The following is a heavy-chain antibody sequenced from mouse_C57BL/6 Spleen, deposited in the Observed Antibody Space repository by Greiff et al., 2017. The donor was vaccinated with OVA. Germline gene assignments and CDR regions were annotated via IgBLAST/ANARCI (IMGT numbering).Heavy chain of an antibody. CDR1: GYTFTSYW. D-gene: IGHD2-1*01. CDR3: ARGYGNSLDY. CDR2: IDPSDSYT. V-gene: IGHV1-59*01. J-gene: IGHJ2*01. Sequence: QVQLQQPGAELVRPGPSVKLSCKASGYTFTSYWMHWVKQRPGQGLEWIGVIDPSDSYTNYNQKFTGKATLTVDTSSSTAYMQLSSLTSEDSAVYYCARGYGNSLDYGGQGTTLTVSS.